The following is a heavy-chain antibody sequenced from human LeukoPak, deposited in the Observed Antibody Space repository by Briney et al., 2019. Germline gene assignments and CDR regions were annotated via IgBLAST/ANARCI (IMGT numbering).Heavy chain of an antibody. Sequence: ASVKVSCKASGYTFTSYGISWVRQAPGQGLEWMGWIGAYNGNTNYAQKLQGRVTMATDTSTSTAYMELRSLRSDDTAVYYCAREGDYYGSGSYELVYYYYGMDVWGQGTTVTVSS. CDR1: GYTFTSYG. CDR3: AREGDYYGSGSYELVYYYYGMDV. CDR2: IGAYNGNT. D-gene: IGHD3-10*01. V-gene: IGHV1-18*01. J-gene: IGHJ6*02.